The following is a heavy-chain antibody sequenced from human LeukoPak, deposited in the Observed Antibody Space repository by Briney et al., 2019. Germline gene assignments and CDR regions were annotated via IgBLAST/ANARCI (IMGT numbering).Heavy chain of an antibody. CDR2: INPNSGGT. Sequence: ATVKVSCKAAGYTFTGYYMFWVRQAPGQGLEWMGRINPNSGGTNYAQKFQGRVTMTRDTSISTAYMELSRLRSDDTAVYYCARGYCSGGSCYSVENWFDPWGQGTLVTVSS. CDR3: ARGYCSGGSCYSVENWFDP. V-gene: IGHV1-2*06. D-gene: IGHD2-15*01. J-gene: IGHJ5*02. CDR1: GYTFTGYY.